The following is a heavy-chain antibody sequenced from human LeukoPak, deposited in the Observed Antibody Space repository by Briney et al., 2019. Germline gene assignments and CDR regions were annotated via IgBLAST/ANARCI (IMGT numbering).Heavy chain of an antibody. J-gene: IGHJ4*02. CDR2: IKQDGSEK. CDR3: ARESPQRFDY. CDR1: GFTFSIYW. V-gene: IGHV3-7*01. Sequence: PGGSLRLSCAASGFTFSIYWMSWVRQAPGKGLEWVANIKQDGSEKYYVDSEKGRFTISRDNAKNSLYLQMNSLRAEDTAVYYCARESPQRFDYWGQGTLVTVSS.